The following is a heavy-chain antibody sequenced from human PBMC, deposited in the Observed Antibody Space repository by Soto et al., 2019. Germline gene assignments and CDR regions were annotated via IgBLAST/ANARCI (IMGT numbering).Heavy chain of an antibody. J-gene: IGHJ4*02. V-gene: IGHV3-23*01. CDR1: GFIYSIYA. CDR2: ISGSGGET. CDR3: AKEIAVAGATPPEY. D-gene: IGHD6-25*01. Sequence: EVQLLQSGGGLVQPGGSLRLSCTASGFIYSIYAMAWVRQAPGKGLEWVSAISGSGGETYYADSVKGRFTISRDNSKNTVYLQMTNLRAEDTDVYYCAKEIAVAGATPPEYWGQGTLVTVSS.